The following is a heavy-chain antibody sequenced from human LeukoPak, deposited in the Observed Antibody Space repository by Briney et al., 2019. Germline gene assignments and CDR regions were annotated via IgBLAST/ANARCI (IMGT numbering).Heavy chain of an antibody. CDR1: GGSISSYY. Sequence: PSETLSLTCTVSGGSISSYYWSWIRQSPGKGLEWIGYIYYSGSTNYNPSLKSRVTISVDTSKNQFSLKLSSVTAADTAVYYCARVGVGFGEFYNWFDPWGQGTLVTVSS. D-gene: IGHD3-10*01. CDR2: IYYSGST. V-gene: IGHV4-59*01. CDR3: ARVGVGFGEFYNWFDP. J-gene: IGHJ5*02.